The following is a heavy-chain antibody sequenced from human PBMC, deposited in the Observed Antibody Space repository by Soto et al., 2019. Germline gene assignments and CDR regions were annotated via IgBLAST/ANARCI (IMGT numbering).Heavy chain of an antibody. V-gene: IGHV1-8*01. CDR1: GYSFTNND. CDR2: MNPGSGDT. J-gene: IGHJ5*02. D-gene: IGHD3-16*01. CDR3: ARMATFGSLNWFDP. Sequence: ASVKVSSTASGYSFTNNDVTWVRQATGQGLEWMGWMNPGSGDTGYAQKFQGRVTMTRDISIATAYMELSSLRSDDTAIYYCARMATFGSLNWFDPWGQGTLVTVSS.